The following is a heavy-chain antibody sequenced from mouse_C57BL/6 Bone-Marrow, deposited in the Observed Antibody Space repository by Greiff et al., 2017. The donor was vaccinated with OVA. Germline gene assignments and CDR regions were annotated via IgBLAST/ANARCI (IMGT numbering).Heavy chain of an antibody. D-gene: IGHD2-4*01. Sequence: QVHVKQSGAELARPGASVKLSCKASGYTFTSYGISWVKQRTGQGLEWIGEIYPRSGNTYYNEKFKGKATLTADKSSSTAYMELRSLTSEDSAVYFCARELIYYDYDGGFAYWGQGTLVTVSA. CDR1: GYTFTSYG. CDR2: IYPRSGNT. V-gene: IGHV1-81*01. CDR3: ARELIYYDYDGGFAY. J-gene: IGHJ3*01.